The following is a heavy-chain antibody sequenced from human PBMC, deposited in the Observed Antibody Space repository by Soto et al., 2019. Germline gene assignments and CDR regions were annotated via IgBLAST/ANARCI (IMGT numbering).Heavy chain of an antibody. J-gene: IGHJ4*02. D-gene: IGHD3-3*01. Sequence: LRLSCAASGFTFSSYGMHWVRQAPGKGLEWVAVISYDGSNKYYADSVKGRFTISRDNSKNTLYLQMNSLRAEDTAVYYCAKSSRFLEWLPKNYFDYWGQGTLVTVSS. CDR2: ISYDGSNK. CDR3: AKSSRFLEWLPKNYFDY. CDR1: GFTFSSYG. V-gene: IGHV3-30*18.